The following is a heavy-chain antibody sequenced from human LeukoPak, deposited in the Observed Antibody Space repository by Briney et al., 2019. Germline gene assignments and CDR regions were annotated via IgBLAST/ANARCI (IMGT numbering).Heavy chain of an antibody. J-gene: IGHJ3*02. CDR3: ARAGSGTDAFDI. D-gene: IGHD3-10*01. CDR1: GGSISSGGYY. V-gene: IGHV4-31*03. CDR2: IYYSGST. Sequence: PSETLSLTCTVSGGSISSGGYYWSWIRQHPGKGLEWIGYIYYSGSTYYNPSLKSRVTISVDTSKNRFSLKLSSVTAADTAVYYCARAGSGTDAFDIWGQGTMVTVSS.